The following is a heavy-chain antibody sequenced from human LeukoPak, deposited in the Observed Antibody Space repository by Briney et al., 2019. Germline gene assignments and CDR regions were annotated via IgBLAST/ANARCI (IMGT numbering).Heavy chain of an antibody. V-gene: IGHV3-48*01. D-gene: IGHD3-22*01. Sequence: GGSLRLSCAASGFTFSSHSMNWVRQAPGKGLEWVSYISSSSSTIYYADSVKGRFTISRDNAKNSLYLQMNSLRAEDTAVCYCARGAYYYEDWGQGTLVTVFS. CDR2: ISSSSSTI. CDR1: GFTFSSHS. CDR3: ARGAYYYED. J-gene: IGHJ4*02.